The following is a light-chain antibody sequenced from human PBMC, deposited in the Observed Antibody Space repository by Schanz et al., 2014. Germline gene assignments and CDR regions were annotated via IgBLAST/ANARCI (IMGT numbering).Light chain of an antibody. CDR3: QQYNSWPPT. J-gene: IGKJ1*01. CDR1: QIVSNN. Sequence: EIVMTQSPATLSVSPGERATLSCRASQIVSNNLAWYQQKPGQAPRLLIYGASTRATGIPARFSGSGSGTEFTLAISSPQSEDFAVYHCQQYNSWPPTFGQGTKVEIK. CDR2: GAS. V-gene: IGKV3-15*01.